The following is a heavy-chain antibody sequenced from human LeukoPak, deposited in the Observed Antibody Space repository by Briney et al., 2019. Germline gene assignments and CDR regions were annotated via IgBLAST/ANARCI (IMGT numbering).Heavy chain of an antibody. Sequence: KTSQTLSLTCTVSGGSISSGSYYWSWIRQPAGKGLEWIGRIYTSGSTNYNPSLKSRVTISVDTSKNQFSLKLSSVTAADTAVYYCAIVPAATGPDYWGQGTLVTVSS. V-gene: IGHV4-61*02. CDR1: GGSISSGSYY. CDR3: AIVPAATGPDY. CDR2: IYTSGST. D-gene: IGHD2-2*01. J-gene: IGHJ4*02.